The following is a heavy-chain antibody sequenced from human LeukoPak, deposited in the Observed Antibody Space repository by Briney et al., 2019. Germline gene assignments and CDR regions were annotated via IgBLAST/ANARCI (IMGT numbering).Heavy chain of an antibody. J-gene: IGHJ4*02. Sequence: SETLSLTCTVSGGSISTYYWSWIRQPPGKGLEWIGYIYYTGSTNYNPSLKSRVTMSVDTSKNQFSLKLSSVTAADTAVYYCARDRNYDILTGYDYWGQGTLVTVSS. CDR2: IYYTGST. CDR3: ARDRNYDILTGYDY. D-gene: IGHD3-9*01. CDR1: GGSISTYY. V-gene: IGHV4-59*12.